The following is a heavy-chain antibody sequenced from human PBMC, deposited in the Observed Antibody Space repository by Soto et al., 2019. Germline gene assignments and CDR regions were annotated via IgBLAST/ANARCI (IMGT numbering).Heavy chain of an antibody. CDR3: ARESATATYRPLDY. V-gene: IGHV4-4*07. J-gene: IGHJ4*02. CDR1: GASISSYF. CDR2: IYTSGTT. Sequence: QVQLQESGPGLVKPSETLSLTCTVSGASISSYFWSWIRQPAGKGLEWIGRIYTSGTTNYNPSLKSRVTRSLDTSKTHFSLKLNSITAADTAVYYCARESATATYRPLDYWGQGALVTVSS. D-gene: IGHD3-16*01.